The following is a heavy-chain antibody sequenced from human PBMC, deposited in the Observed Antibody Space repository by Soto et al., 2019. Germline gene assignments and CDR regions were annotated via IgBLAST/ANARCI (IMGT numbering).Heavy chain of an antibody. CDR1: RYTFTSYY. CDR3: ARGIVVVPAAMESYWFDP. Sequence: QVQLVQSGAEVKKPGASVKVSCKASRYTFTSYYMHWVRQAPGQGLEWMGIINPSGGSTSYAQKFQGRVTMTRDTSTSTVYMELSSLRSEDTAVYYCARGIVVVPAAMESYWFDPWGQGTLVTVSS. D-gene: IGHD2-2*01. CDR2: INPSGGST. V-gene: IGHV1-46*03. J-gene: IGHJ5*02.